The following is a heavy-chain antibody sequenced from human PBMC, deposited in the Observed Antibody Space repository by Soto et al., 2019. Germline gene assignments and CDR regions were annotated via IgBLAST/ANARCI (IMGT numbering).Heavy chain of an antibody. J-gene: IGHJ4*01. D-gene: IGHD6-25*01. CDR2: ISGSGGTT. CDR1: GFTFSSYA. CDR3: AKFFVETGGSSGWPWTFHY. V-gene: IGHV3-23*04. Sequence: EVQLVESGGGWVQPGRSLRLSCAASGFTFSSYAMSWVRQAPGKGLEWFSAISGSGGTTYYAASVKGRFTISRDKSKNTLFLQMNSRRSKDTAVYYCAKFFVETGGSSGWPWTFHYWGHGTLVTVSS.